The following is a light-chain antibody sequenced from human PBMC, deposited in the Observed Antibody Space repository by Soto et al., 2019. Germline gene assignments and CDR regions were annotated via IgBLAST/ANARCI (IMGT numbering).Light chain of an antibody. CDR1: SSDVGGYNY. Sequence: QSALTQPASVSGSPGQSITISYTGTSSDVGGYNYVSWYQQHPGKAPKLMIYEVSNRPSGVSNRFSGSKSGNTASLTISGRQAEDEADYYCSSYTSSSTPWVFGGGTKLTVL. CDR3: SSYTSSSTPWV. J-gene: IGLJ3*02. V-gene: IGLV2-14*01. CDR2: EVS.